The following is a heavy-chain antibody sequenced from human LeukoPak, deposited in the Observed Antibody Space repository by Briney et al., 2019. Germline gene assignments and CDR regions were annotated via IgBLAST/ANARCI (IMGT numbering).Heavy chain of an antibody. CDR3: ARPMVGDSYYIHL. J-gene: IGHJ6*03. CDR2: IYHSGST. Sequence: SETLSLTCAVSGYSISSGYYWGWIRQHPGKGREWIGSIYHSGSTYYTPSLKSRLTISVDTSKNQFSLKLSSVIAADRRVYLCARPMVGDSYYIHLWREGTTVPVSS. CDR1: GYSISSGYY. V-gene: IGHV4-38-2*01. D-gene: IGHD2-15*01.